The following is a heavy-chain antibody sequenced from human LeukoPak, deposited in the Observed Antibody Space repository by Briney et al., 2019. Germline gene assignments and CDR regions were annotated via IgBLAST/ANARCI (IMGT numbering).Heavy chain of an antibody. V-gene: IGHV1-46*01. D-gene: IGHD2-21*02. CDR3: ARERRGLAYCGGDCIT. Sequence: ASVNVSCKASGYTFTSYYMHWVRQAPGQGLEWMGIINPSGGSTSYAQKFQGRVTMTRDTSTSTVYMELSSLRSEDTAVYYCARERRGLAYCGGDCITWGQGTLVTVSS. CDR1: GYTFTSYY. J-gene: IGHJ5*02. CDR2: INPSGGST.